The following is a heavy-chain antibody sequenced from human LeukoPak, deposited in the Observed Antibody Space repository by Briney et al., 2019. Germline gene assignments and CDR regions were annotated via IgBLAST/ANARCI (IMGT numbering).Heavy chain of an antibody. J-gene: IGHJ3*02. CDR1: GFTFSSYS. CDR3: ARTGDSGTRNAFDT. Sequence: GGSLRLSCAASGFTFSSYSMNWVRQAPGKGLEWVSSISSSSYIYYADSVKGRFTISRDNAKNSLYLQMNSLRAEDTAVYYCARTGDSGTRNAFDTWGQGTMVTVSS. CDR2: ISSSSYI. D-gene: IGHD6-19*01. V-gene: IGHV3-21*01.